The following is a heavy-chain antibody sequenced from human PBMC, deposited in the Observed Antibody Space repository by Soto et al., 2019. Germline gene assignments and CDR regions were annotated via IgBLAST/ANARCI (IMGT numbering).Heavy chain of an antibody. Sequence: QLQLQESGSGLVKPSQTLSLTCAVSGGSISSGGYSWSWIRQPPGKGLEWIGYIYHSGSTYYNPSLKSRVTISVDRSKNQFSLKLSSVTAADTAAYYCAREDYYYGMDVWGQGTTVTVSS. CDR3: AREDYYYGMDV. V-gene: IGHV4-30-2*01. J-gene: IGHJ6*02. CDR1: GGSISSGGYS. CDR2: IYHSGST.